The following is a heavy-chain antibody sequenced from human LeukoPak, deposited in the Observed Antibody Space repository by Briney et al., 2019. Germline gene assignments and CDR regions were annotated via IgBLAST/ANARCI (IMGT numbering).Heavy chain of an antibody. J-gene: IGHJ6*03. CDR1: GYTFTNYQ. D-gene: IGHD2-2*01. Sequence: EASVKVSCKAFGYTFTNYQMHWVRQAPGQGLEWMGIINPSGGITGYAQKFQGRVAMTRDTSTRTVYMELSSLRSEDTAVYYCARMVYCSSMSRSYFRYYMDVWGKGTTVTVS. CDR2: INPSGGIT. CDR3: ARMVYCSSMSRSYFRYYMDV. V-gene: IGHV1-46*01.